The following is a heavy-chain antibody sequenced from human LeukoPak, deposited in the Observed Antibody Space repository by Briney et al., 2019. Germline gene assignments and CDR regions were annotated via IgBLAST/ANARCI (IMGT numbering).Heavy chain of an antibody. Sequence: GGSLRLSCAASGFTFADYAMSWVRQAPGKGLEWVSGISGSGGSTYYADSVKGRFTVSRDNFKNTLFLQVNSLRAEDTAVYYCAKEQWLDYYFDYWGQGTLVTVSS. D-gene: IGHD6-19*01. V-gene: IGHV3-23*01. CDR1: GFTFADYA. CDR2: ISGSGGST. CDR3: AKEQWLDYYFDY. J-gene: IGHJ4*02.